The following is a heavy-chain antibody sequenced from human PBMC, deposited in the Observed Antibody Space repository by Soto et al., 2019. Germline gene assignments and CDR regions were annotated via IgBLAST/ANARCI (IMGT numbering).Heavy chain of an antibody. D-gene: IGHD6-13*01. CDR1: GFTFEDYA. V-gene: IGHV3-9*01. CDR2: ISWNSGKV. J-gene: IGHJ3*02. CDR3: AKETHSGNTYFEAFDM. Sequence: PGGSLILSCVGSGFTFEDYAMHWVRQAPGKGLEWVSYISWNSGKVDYVDSVKGRFTISRDNAKNSLYLQMNSLRPEDTAFYYCAKETHSGNTYFEAFDMWGQGTMVTVSS.